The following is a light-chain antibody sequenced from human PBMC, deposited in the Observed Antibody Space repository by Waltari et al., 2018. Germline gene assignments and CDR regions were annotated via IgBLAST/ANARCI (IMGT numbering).Light chain of an antibody. V-gene: IGKV3-11*01. CDR3: QQGSKWPRT. CDR2: NAS. CDR1: QSVSNY. Sequence: EILMTQSPATLSLSPGERATLSCRASQSVSNYLALYQQRPGQAPRHLIYNASNRVTGIPDRFSGSGSGTDFTLSISSLEPEDIAVYYCQQGSKWPRTFGQGTKVEIK. J-gene: IGKJ1*01.